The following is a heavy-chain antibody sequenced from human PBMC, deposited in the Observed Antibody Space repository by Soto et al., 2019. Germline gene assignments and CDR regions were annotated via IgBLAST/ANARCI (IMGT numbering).Heavy chain of an antibody. V-gene: IGHV4-4*02. Sequence: QVQLQESGPGLVKPSGTLSLTCAVSGGSISSSNWWSWVRQPPGKGLEWIGEIYHSGSTNYNPSLKGRVTISVDKSKNQFALKLSSVTAADTAVYYCARASVPYYDFWSGSQGFDPWGQGTLVTVSS. J-gene: IGHJ5*02. CDR3: ARASVPYYDFWSGSQGFDP. CDR2: IYHSGST. CDR1: GGSISSSNW. D-gene: IGHD3-3*01.